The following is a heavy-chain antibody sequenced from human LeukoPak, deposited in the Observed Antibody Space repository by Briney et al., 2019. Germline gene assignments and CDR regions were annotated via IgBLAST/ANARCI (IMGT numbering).Heavy chain of an antibody. J-gene: IGHJ4*02. D-gene: IGHD1-26*01. CDR1: GFTFSTYW. CDR2: IKLDGSET. CDR3: ARDAFSGSYYFDY. Sequence: PGGSLRLSCAASGFTFSTYWMSWVRQAPGKGLEWVANIKLDGSETYSVDSVKGRFTISTANAKTSLYLQMNSLRAEDTAVYYCARDAFSGSYYFDYWGQGTLVTVSS. V-gene: IGHV3-7*01.